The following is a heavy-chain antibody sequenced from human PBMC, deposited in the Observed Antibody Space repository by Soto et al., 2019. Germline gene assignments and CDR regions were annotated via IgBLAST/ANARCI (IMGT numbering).Heavy chain of an antibody. V-gene: IGHV3-23*01. CDR1: GFTFSSYA. Sequence: PGGSLRLSCAASGFTFSSYAMSWVRQAPGKGLEWASAISGSGGSTYYADSVKGRFTISRDNSKNTLYLQMNSLRAEDTAVYYCAKGRYASSGYYRWGQGTLVTVSS. CDR3: AKGRYASSGYYR. D-gene: IGHD3-22*01. J-gene: IGHJ4*02. CDR2: ISGSGGST.